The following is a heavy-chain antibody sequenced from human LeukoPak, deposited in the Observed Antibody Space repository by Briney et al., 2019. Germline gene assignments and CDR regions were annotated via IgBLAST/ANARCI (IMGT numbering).Heavy chain of an antibody. CDR3: ATFPTRGKRLERRNPSRYSFDY. CDR2: INPSGGST. V-gene: IGHV1-46*01. D-gene: IGHD1-1*01. Sequence: ASVKVSCNASGYTFTSNYMHWVRQAPGQGLERMGIINPSGGSTSYAQKFQGRVTMTRDTSTSTVYMELSSLRSEDTAVYYCATFPTRGKRLERRNPSRYSFDYWGQGTLVTVSS. CDR1: GYTFTSNY. J-gene: IGHJ4*02.